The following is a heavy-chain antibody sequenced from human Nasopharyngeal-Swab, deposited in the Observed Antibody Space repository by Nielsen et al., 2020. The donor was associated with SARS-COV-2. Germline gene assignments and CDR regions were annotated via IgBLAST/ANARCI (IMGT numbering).Heavy chain of an antibody. CDR3: ARDFPFGGDVVY. CDR2: IWYDGSNK. D-gene: IGHD3-10*01. CDR1: GFTFCSYG. Sequence: GESLKISCAASGFTFCSYGMHWVRQAPGKGLEWVAVIWYDGSNKYYADSVKGRFTISRDNSKNTLYLQMNSLRAEDTAVYYCARDFPFGGDVVYWGQGTLVTVSS. V-gene: IGHV3-33*01. J-gene: IGHJ4*02.